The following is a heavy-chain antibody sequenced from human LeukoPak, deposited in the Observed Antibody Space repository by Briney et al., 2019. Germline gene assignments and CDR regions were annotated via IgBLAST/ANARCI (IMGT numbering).Heavy chain of an antibody. Sequence: GESLKISCKGSGYSFTSYWIGWVRPMPGKGLEWMGIIYPGDSDTRYSPSFQGQVTISADKSISTAYLQWSSLKASDTAMYYCARQGSIAARAYNWFDPWGQGTLVTVSS. V-gene: IGHV5-51*01. CDR2: IYPGDSDT. J-gene: IGHJ5*02. D-gene: IGHD6-6*01. CDR1: GYSFTSYW. CDR3: ARQGSIAARAYNWFDP.